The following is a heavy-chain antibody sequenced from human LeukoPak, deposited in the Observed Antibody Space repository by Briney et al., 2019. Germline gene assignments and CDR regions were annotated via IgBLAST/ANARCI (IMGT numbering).Heavy chain of an antibody. Sequence: GGSLRLSCAVSGFTFSSYAMSWVRQAPGKGLEWVSAISGSGGSTYYADSVKGRFTISRDNSKNTLYLQMNSLRAEDTAVYYCAKDLGGSYYYFDYWGQGTLVTVSS. CDR1: GFTFSSYA. CDR3: AKDLGGSYYYFDY. V-gene: IGHV3-23*01. D-gene: IGHD1-26*01. J-gene: IGHJ4*02. CDR2: ISGSGGST.